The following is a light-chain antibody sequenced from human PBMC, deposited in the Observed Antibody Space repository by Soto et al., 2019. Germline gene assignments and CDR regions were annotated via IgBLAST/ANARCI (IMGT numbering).Light chain of an antibody. CDR2: AAS. V-gene: IGKV1-9*01. CDR3: QQLNSFPIT. CDR1: QTISNF. Sequence: DIQMTQSPSSLSASVGDRVTIACRASQTISNFLNWYQGKPGRAPKLLIYAASTLQSGVPSRFSGSGSGTEFTLTITSLQPEDFATYYCQQLNSFPITFGQGTRLEIK. J-gene: IGKJ5*01.